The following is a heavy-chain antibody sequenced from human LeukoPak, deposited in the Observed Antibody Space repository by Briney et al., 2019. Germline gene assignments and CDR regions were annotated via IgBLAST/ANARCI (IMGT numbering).Heavy chain of an antibody. Sequence: PSETLSLTCTVSGGSISSYYWSWIRQPPGKGLEWIGYIYYSGSTNYNPSLKSRVTISVDTSKNQFSLKLSSVTAADTAVYYCARHSFGLAVYGLWGRGTLVTVSS. D-gene: IGHD3-10*01. CDR3: ARHSFGLAVYGL. V-gene: IGHV4-59*01. CDR2: IYYSGST. CDR1: GGSISSYY. J-gene: IGHJ2*01.